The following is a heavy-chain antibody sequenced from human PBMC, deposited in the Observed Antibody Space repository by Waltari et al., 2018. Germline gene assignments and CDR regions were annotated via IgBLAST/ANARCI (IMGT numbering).Heavy chain of an antibody. J-gene: IGHJ3*02. CDR2: IYYSGST. D-gene: IGHD3-10*01. Sequence: QVQLQESGPGLVKPSETLSLTCTVSGGSISSYYWSWIRQPPGKGLEWIGYIYYSGSTNYNPSLKSRVTIAVDTSKNQFSLKLSSVTAADTAVYYCARDPLRAYGSGSPYDAFDIWGQGTMVTVSS. V-gene: IGHV4-59*01. CDR1: GGSISSYY. CDR3: ARDPLRAYGSGSPYDAFDI.